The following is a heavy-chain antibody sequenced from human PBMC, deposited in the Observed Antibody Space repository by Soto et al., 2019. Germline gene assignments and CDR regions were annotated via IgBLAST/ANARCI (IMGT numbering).Heavy chain of an antibody. J-gene: IGHJ4*02. D-gene: IGHD4-17*01. V-gene: IGHV4-30-4*08. CDR3: ARDGRTTVTDFDY. Sequence: SETLSLTCTVSGGSISSGGYYWSWIRQHPGKGLEWIGYIYYSGSTYYNPSLKSRVTISVDTSKNQFSLELSSVTAADTAVYYCARDGRTTVTDFDYWGQGTLVTVSS. CDR1: GGSISSGGYY. CDR2: IYYSGST.